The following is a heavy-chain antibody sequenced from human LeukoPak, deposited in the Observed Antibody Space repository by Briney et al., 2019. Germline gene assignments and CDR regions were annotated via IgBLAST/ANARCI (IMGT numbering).Heavy chain of an antibody. CDR1: GGTFSSYA. CDR2: IIPIFGTG. J-gene: IGHJ6*03. D-gene: IGHD3-3*01. V-gene: IGHV1-69*13. Sequence: ASVKLSCKASGGTFSSYAISWVRQAPGQGLEWMGGIIPIFGTGNYAQKFHGRVTITADESTSTAYMEVSSMRSEDTAVYYCARAAEEWFPDPPSRGHYYYYYMDVWGKGTTVTVSS. CDR3: ARAAEEWFPDPPSRGHYYYYYMDV.